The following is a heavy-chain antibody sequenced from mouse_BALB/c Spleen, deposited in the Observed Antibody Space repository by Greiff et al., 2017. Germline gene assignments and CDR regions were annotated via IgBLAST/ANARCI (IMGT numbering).Heavy chain of an antibody. CDR2: ISDGGSYT. CDR3: ARDPYGSSRAMDY. V-gene: IGHV5-4*02. CDR1: GFTFSDYY. D-gene: IGHD1-1*01. Sequence: EVHLLESGGGLVKPGGSLKLSCAASGFTFSDYYMYWVRQTPEKRLEWVATISDGGSYTYYPDSVKGRFTISRDNAKNNLYLQMSSLKSEDTAMYYCARDPYGSSRAMDYWGQGTSVTVSA. J-gene: IGHJ4*01.